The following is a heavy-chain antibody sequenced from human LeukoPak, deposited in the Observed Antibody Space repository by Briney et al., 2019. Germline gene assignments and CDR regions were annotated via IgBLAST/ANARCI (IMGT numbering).Heavy chain of an antibody. Sequence: GGSLRLSCAASGFTFSSYSMNWVRQAPGKGLEWVSSISSSSSYIYYADSVKGRFTISRDNSKNTLYLQMNSLRAEDTAVYYCAKGGGSYYDFWSGYWRLDYWGQGTLVTVSS. V-gene: IGHV3-21*01. D-gene: IGHD3-3*01. CDR2: ISSSSSYI. CDR3: AKGGGSYYDFWSGYWRLDY. CDR1: GFTFSSYS. J-gene: IGHJ4*02.